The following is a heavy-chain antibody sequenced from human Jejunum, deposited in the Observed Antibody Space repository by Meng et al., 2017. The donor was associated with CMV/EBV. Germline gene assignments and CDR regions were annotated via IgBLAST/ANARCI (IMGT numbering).Heavy chain of an antibody. V-gene: IGHV4-59*01. CDR1: GASISSYY. D-gene: IGHD2-2*03. J-gene: IGHJ5*02. CDR3: AKVDGP. Sequence: LRLSCTVSGASISSYYWSWIRQPPGKGLEWIGYIYYSGSTNYNPSLKSRATISADMSKNQFSLKLRSVTAADTAVYYCAKVDGPWGQGTRVTVSS. CDR2: IYYSGST.